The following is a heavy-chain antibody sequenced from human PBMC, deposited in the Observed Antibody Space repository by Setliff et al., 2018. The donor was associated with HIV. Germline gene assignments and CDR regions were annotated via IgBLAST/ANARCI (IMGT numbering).Heavy chain of an antibody. CDR2: VYSRGNT. D-gene: IGHD2-21*01. J-gene: IGHJ4*02. Sequence: PSETLSLTCDVSGDSFTTTSHSWAWLRQPAGRGLEWIGHVYSRGNTDYNPSLASRVSILMSTSEIQFSLTLNSVTAADTAKYYCARGRLMGSSVLFFDFWGQGILVT. CDR3: ARGRLMGSSVLFFDF. V-gene: IGHV4-61*09. CDR1: GDSFTTTSHS.